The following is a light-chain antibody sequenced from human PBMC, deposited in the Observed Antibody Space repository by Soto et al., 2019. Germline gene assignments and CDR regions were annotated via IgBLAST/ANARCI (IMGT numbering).Light chain of an antibody. CDR1: QGISSY. CDR2: AAY. V-gene: IGKV1-8*01. Sequence: AIRMTQSPSSFSASTGDRVTITCLASQGISSYLAWYQQKPGKAPKLLIYAAYTLQSGVPSRFSGSGSGTDFTLTISCLQSEDFATYYCQQYYSYPRTFGQGTKVEIK. J-gene: IGKJ1*01. CDR3: QQYYSYPRT.